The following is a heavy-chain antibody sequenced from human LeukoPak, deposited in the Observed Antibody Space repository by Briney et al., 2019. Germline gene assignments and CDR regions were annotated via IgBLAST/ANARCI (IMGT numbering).Heavy chain of an antibody. V-gene: IGHV4-34*01. CDR3: AREMYYDILTGYWNAFDI. J-gene: IGHJ3*02. Sequence: SETLSLTCAVYGGSFSGYYWSWIRQPPGKGLEWIGEINHSGSTNYNPSLKSRVTISVDTSKNQFSLKLSSATAADTAVYYCAREMYYDILTGYWNAFDIWGQGTMVTVSS. CDR1: GGSFSGYY. D-gene: IGHD3-9*01. CDR2: INHSGST.